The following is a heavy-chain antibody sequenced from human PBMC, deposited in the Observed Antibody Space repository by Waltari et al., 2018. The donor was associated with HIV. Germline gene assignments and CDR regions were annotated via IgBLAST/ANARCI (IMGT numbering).Heavy chain of an antibody. Sequence: EVQLVESGGGLVQPGGSLRLSCAASGFTFSSYAMHWVRQAPGQGLEYVSAISSNGGSTYYANSVKGRFTISRDNSKNTLYLQMGSLRAEDMAVYYCARGGGFYCSSTSCYPHYYYGMDVWGQGTTVTVSS. CDR1: GFTFSSYA. V-gene: IGHV3-64*01. CDR3: ARGGGFYCSSTSCYPHYYYGMDV. J-gene: IGHJ6*02. CDR2: ISSNGGST. D-gene: IGHD2-2*01.